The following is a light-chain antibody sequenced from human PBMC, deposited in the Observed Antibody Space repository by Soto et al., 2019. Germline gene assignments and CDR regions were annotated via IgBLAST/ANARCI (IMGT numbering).Light chain of an antibody. CDR2: GAS. CDR3: QQYGNWPPLT. CDR1: QNINTN. J-gene: IGKJ4*01. V-gene: IGKV3-15*01. Sequence: VMTQSPATLSASPGERVTLSCRASQNINTNLVWYQHKPGQAPRVLLYGASSRARGVPARFSGSGSGTDFTLTISILQSEDFAIYYCQQYGNWPPLTFGGGTKLGIK.